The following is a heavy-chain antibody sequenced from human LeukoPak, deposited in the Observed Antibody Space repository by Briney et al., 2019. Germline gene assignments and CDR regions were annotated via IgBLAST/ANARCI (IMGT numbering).Heavy chain of an antibody. CDR3: ARQLGRVAEFDY. Sequence: PSETLSLTCTVSGGSISSSSYYWGWIRQPPGKGLEWIGSIYYSGSTYYNPSLKSRVTISVDTSKNQFSLKLSSVTAADTAVYYCARQLGRVAEFDYWGQGTLVTVSS. D-gene: IGHD6-25*01. J-gene: IGHJ4*02. V-gene: IGHV4-39*01. CDR2: IYYSGST. CDR1: GGSISSSSYY.